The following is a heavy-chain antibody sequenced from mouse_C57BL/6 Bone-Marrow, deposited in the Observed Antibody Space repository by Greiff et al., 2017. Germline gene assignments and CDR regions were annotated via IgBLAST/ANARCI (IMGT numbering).Heavy chain of an antibody. CDR2: ISYDGSN. D-gene: IGHD4-1*01. J-gene: IGHJ2*01. CDR3: ARLGRYFDY. CDR1: GYSITSGYY. Sequence: EVKLVESGPGLVKPSQSLSLTCSVTGYSITSGYYWNWIRQFPGNKLEWMGYISYDGSNNYNPSLKNRISITRDTSKNQFFLKLNSVTTEDTATYYCARLGRYFDYWGQGTTLTVSS. V-gene: IGHV3-6*01.